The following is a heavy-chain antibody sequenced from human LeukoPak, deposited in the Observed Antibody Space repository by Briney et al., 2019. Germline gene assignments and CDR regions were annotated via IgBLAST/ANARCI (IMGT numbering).Heavy chain of an antibody. CDR2: ISGSGGST. V-gene: IGHV3-23*01. Sequence: GGSLRLSCAASGFTFSSYAMSWVRQAPGKGLEWVSAISGSGGSTYYADSVKGRFTISRDNSKNTLYLQMNSLRAEDTAVYYCARAYYYDSSGYLFDYWGQGTLVTVSS. D-gene: IGHD3-22*01. CDR3: ARAYYYDSSGYLFDY. CDR1: GFTFSSYA. J-gene: IGHJ4*02.